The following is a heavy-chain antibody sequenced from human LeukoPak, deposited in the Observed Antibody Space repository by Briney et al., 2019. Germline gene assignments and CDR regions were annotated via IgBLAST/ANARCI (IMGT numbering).Heavy chain of an antibody. J-gene: IGHJ4*02. Sequence: GGSLRLSCAASGFTFSSYSMNWVRQAPGKGLEWVSSISSSSSYIYYADSVKGRFTISRDNSKNSLYLQMNSLRTEDTALYYCAKDAYGISGISSGFMDYWGQGTLVTVSS. CDR3: AKDAYGISGISSGFMDY. V-gene: IGHV3-21*04. CDR2: ISSSSSYI. D-gene: IGHD1-14*01. CDR1: GFTFSSYS.